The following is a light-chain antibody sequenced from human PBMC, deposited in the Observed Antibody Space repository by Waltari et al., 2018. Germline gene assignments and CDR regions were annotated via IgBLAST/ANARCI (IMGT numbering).Light chain of an antibody. CDR3: CSYASSSGYV. V-gene: IGLV2-23*01. CDR2: EGN. J-gene: IGLJ1*01. Sequence: QSALTQPASVSGSPGQSITIPCTETSSDVGNYNVVSWYQRHPGKAPKLMIYEGNKRPAGVSDRFSGSKSGNRASLTISGLQAEDEADYYCCSYASSSGYVFGTGTEVTVL. CDR1: SSDVGNYNV.